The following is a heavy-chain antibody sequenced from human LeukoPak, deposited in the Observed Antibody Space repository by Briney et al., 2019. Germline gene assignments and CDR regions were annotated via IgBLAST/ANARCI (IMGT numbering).Heavy chain of an antibody. CDR3: ARTYYCDSSGRVDY. J-gene: IGHJ4*02. Sequence: GGSLRLSCAASGFTFSSYWMHWVRQAPGKGLVWVSRINNDGSGTDYADSVKGRFTISRDNARNTLYLQMNSLRAEDTAVYYCARTYYCDSSGRVDYWGQGTLVTVSS. V-gene: IGHV3-74*01. D-gene: IGHD3-22*01. CDR1: GFTFSSYW. CDR2: INNDGSGT.